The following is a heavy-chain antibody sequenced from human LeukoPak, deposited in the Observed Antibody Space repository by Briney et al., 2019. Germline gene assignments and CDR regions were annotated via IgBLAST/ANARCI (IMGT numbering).Heavy chain of an antibody. Sequence: SQTLSLTCTVSGGSISSGGYCWSWIRQHPGKGLEWIGYIYYSGGTYYNPSLKSRVTISVDTSKNQFSLKLSSVTAADTAVYYCARSGYSDAFDIWGQGTMVTVSS. D-gene: IGHD3-22*01. CDR2: IYYSGGT. V-gene: IGHV4-31*03. CDR3: ARSGYSDAFDI. J-gene: IGHJ3*02. CDR1: GGSISSGGYC.